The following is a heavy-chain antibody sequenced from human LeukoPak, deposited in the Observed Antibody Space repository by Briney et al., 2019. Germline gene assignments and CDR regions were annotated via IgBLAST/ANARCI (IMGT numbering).Heavy chain of an antibody. CDR1: GFTFSSNY. J-gene: IGHJ5*02. D-gene: IGHD3-22*01. CDR2: IYSGGST. V-gene: IGHV3-53*01. Sequence: GGSLRLSCAASGFTFSSNYISWVRQAPGKGLEWVSVIYSGGSTYYADSVKGRFTISRDNSKNTLYLQMNSLRAEDTALYYCARDNYESSGYYSYNWFDPWGQGTLVTVSS. CDR3: ARDNYESSGYYSYNWFDP.